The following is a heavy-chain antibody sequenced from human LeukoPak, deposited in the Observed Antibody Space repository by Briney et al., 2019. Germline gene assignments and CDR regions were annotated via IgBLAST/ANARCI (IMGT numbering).Heavy chain of an antibody. D-gene: IGHD4-17*01. V-gene: IGHV3-64*04. CDR2: ISINGDKT. Sequence: GGSLRLSCSASGFTFSGHFMHWVRQAPGKGLEYVSSISINGDKTYYAESVKGRFTISRDNSKNTLYLQMNSLRAEDTAVYYCARDNGDYYYGMDVWGQGTTVTVSS. J-gene: IGHJ6*02. CDR3: ARDNGDYYYGMDV. CDR1: GFTFSGHF.